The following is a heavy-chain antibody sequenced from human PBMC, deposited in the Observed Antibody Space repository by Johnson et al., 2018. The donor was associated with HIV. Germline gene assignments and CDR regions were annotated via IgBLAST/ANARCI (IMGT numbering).Heavy chain of an antibody. V-gene: IGHV3-30-3*01. CDR1: GFTVSSNY. CDR3: AREIRAAADDI. J-gene: IGHJ3*02. D-gene: IGHD6-13*01. Sequence: QVQLVESGGGLVQPGGSLRLSCAASGFTVSSNYMNWVHQAPGKGLEWVAVISYDGSNKYYADSVKGRFTISRDNSKNTLHLQMNSLRAEDTAVYYCAREIRAAADDIWGQGTMVTVSS. CDR2: ISYDGSNK.